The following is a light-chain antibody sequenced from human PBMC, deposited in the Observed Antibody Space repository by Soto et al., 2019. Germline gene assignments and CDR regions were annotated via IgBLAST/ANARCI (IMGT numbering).Light chain of an antibody. CDR3: CSYAGIDTFVL. CDR1: SSNVGDYNL. CDR2: EGN. V-gene: IGLV2-23*01. J-gene: IGLJ3*02. Sequence: QSALTQPASVSGSPGQSITISCTGTSSNVGDYNLVSWYQQHPGKAPKLIIYEGNSRPSGVSSRFSGSKSGNTASLTISGLQAEDEGAYYCCSYAGIDTFVLFGGGTKLTVL.